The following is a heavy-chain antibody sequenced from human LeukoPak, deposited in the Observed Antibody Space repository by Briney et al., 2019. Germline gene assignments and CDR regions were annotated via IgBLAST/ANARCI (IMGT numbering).Heavy chain of an antibody. D-gene: IGHD1-26*01. J-gene: IGHJ4*02. CDR2: INPNSGGT. CDR3: GREITGSYYGFDY. Sequence: ASVKVSCNASGYSFTGYYMHWVRQAPGQGLEWMGWINPNSGGTNYAQKFQGRVTMTRDTSISTAFVELSRLKSDDTAVYYCGREITGSYYGFDYWGQGTLVTVSS. V-gene: IGHV1-2*02. CDR1: GYSFTGYY.